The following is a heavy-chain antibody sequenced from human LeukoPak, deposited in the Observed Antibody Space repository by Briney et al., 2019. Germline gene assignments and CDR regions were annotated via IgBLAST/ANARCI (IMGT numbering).Heavy chain of an antibody. J-gene: IGHJ4*02. Sequence: GGSLRLSCEVSGFTFSSYWMNWVRQAPGKGLEWVANIKQDGSDKYYVDSVKGRFTISRDNAKNSLYLQTNSLRAEDTAVYYCAIIPRAAAGPSARSPFHYWGQGTLVTVSS. V-gene: IGHV3-7*01. CDR2: IKQDGSDK. CDR3: AIIPRAAAGPSARSPFHY. D-gene: IGHD6-13*01. CDR1: GFTFSSYW.